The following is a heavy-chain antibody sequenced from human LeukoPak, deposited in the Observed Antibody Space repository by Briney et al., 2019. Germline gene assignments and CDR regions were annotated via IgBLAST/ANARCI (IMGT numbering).Heavy chain of an antibody. CDR3: ARARRPLPYQLLYAPRWFDP. Sequence: ASVKVSCKASGYTFTSYGISWVRQAPGQGLEWMGWISAYNGNTNYAQKLQGRVTMTTDTSTSTAYMELRSLRSDDTAVYYCARARRPLPYQLLYAPRWFDPWGQGTLVTVSS. J-gene: IGHJ5*02. D-gene: IGHD2-2*02. CDR1: GYTFTSYG. V-gene: IGHV1-18*01. CDR2: ISAYNGNT.